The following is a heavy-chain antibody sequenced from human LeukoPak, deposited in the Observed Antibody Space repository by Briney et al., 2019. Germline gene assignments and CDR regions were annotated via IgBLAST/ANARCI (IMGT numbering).Heavy chain of an antibody. V-gene: IGHV4-39*02. CDR1: GGSISSSSYY. J-gene: IGHJ4*02. D-gene: IGHD1-26*01. CDR3: ARERGGAEDY. CDR2: IYYSGST. Sequence: SETLSLTCTVSGGSISSSSYYWGWIRQPPGKGLEWIGSIYYSGSTYYNPSLKSRVTISVDTSKNQFSQKLSSVTAADTAVYYCARERGGAEDYWGQGTLVTVSS.